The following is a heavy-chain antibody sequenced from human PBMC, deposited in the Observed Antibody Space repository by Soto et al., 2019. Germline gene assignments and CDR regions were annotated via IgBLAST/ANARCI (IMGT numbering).Heavy chain of an antibody. J-gene: IGHJ4*01. Sequence: GGSLRLSCAASGFDFTTTWMNWVRLAPGKGLEWVARIKSKNDGGTLDYASPVKGRFTISRDDSKNIVYLQMNSLNTEDTAVYYCATGLLRYYAYWGHGTLVTVSS. D-gene: IGHD3-9*01. CDR1: GFDFTTTW. CDR3: ATGLLRYYAY. CDR2: IKSKNDGGTL. V-gene: IGHV3-15*07.